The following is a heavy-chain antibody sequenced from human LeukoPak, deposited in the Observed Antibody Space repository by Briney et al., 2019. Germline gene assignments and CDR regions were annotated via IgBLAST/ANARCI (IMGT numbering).Heavy chain of an antibody. D-gene: IGHD3-10*01. Sequence: SETLSLTCTVSGGSISTHYWTWVRQPPGTGLEWIGYVLYSGSTGDNPSLTSRVTISIDTSKNQFSLSLSSVSAADTALYYCARDVSRGVDSWGQRTLVTVSS. CDR2: VLYSGST. CDR1: GGSISTHY. V-gene: IGHV4-59*11. J-gene: IGHJ5*01. CDR3: ARDVSRGVDS.